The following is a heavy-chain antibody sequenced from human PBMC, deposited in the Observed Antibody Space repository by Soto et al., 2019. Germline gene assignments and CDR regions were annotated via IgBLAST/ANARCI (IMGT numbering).Heavy chain of an antibody. CDR1: GGFLSTSAYS. CDR3: ARDRGAYDSGDFGSFDI. CDR2: IFHSGDTS. D-gene: IGHD3-10*01. J-gene: IGHJ3*02. V-gene: IGHV4-30-2*01. Sequence: PSESLSLTTAVFGGFLSTSAYSWCWIRQPPGRGLGWIGYIFHSGDTSYYNPSLESRVTISVDRSKNQFSLKLTSVTAADTAVYYCARDRGAYDSGDFGSFDIWGQGTVVT.